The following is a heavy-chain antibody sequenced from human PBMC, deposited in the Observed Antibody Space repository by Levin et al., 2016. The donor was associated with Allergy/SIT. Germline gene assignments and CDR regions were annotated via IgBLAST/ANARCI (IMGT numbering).Heavy chain of an antibody. CDR1: GGSISSYY. J-gene: IGHJ3*02. Sequence: SETLSLTCTVSGGSISSYYWTWIRRPPGKGLEWIGYIYYSGSTNYNPSLKSRVTISVDTSKNQLSLNLSSVTAADTAVYYCAREYSSSSGKAFDIWGQGTMVTVSS. V-gene: IGHV4-59*13. CDR3: AREYSSSSGKAFDI. CDR2: IYYSGST. D-gene: IGHD6-6*01.